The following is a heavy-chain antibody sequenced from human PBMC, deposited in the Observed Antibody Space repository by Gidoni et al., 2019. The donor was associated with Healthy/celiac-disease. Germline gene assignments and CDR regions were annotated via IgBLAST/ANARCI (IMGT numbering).Heavy chain of an antibody. CDR2: IYYSGST. CDR1: GGPISRGEYY. D-gene: IGHD5-18*01. J-gene: IGHJ5*02. Sequence: QVQLQESGPGLVKPSQTLSLTCTVSGGPISRGEYYWSWIRQPPGKGLGAIGYIYYSGSTYYNPSLKSLVTISVDTSNNQFSLKLGSVTAADTAVYYCARDLDTAMATGCFDPWGQGTLVTVSS. V-gene: IGHV4-30-4*01. CDR3: ARDLDTAMATGCFDP.